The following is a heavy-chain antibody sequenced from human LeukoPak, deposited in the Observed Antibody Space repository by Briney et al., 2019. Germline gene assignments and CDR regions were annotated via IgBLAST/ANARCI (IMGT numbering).Heavy chain of an antibody. J-gene: IGHJ6*03. D-gene: IGHD1-26*01. Sequence: GGSLRLSCAASGFTFSIYAMSWVRQAPGKGLEWVSVIYTDGSTYYADSVKGRFTISRDNSKNTLYLQMNSLRAEDTAVYNCAGYSGRYYYYMDVWGKGTTVTISS. CDR1: GFTFSIYA. V-gene: IGHV3-66*01. CDR2: IYTDGST. CDR3: AGYSGRYYYYMDV.